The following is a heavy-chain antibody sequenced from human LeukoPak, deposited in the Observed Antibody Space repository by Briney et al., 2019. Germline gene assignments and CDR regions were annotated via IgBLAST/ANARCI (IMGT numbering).Heavy chain of an antibody. CDR1: GITFSNYA. Sequence: PGGSLSLSCVASGITFSNYAVSWVRQAPEKGLDWVSVISGSAHKIRYADSVKGRFTTSRDNSENIVYLQMNNLRAEDTAVYYCAGRVTGYSSGYVYWGQGTLVTVSS. CDR3: AGRVTGYSSGYVY. CDR2: ISGSAHKI. V-gene: IGHV3-23*01. D-gene: IGHD5-18*01. J-gene: IGHJ4*02.